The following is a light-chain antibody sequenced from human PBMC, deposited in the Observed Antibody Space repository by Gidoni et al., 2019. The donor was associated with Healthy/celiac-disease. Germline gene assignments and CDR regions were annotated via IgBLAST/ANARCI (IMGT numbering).Light chain of an antibody. CDR2: LGS. CDR1: QSLLHSNGYNY. CDR3: MQALQTPFT. J-gene: IGKJ4*01. V-gene: IGKV2-28*01. Sequence: DIVVTQSPLSLPVTPGEPASISCRYSQSLLHSNGYNYLDWYLQKPGQSPQLLIYLGSNRASGVPDRFSGSGSGTDFTLKISRVEAEDVGVYYCMQALQTPFTFGGGTKVEIK.